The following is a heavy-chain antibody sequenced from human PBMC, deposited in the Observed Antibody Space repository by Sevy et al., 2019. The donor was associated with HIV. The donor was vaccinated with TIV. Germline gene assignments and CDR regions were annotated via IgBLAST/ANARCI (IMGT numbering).Heavy chain of an antibody. CDR1: GYTLTELS. Sequence: ASVKVSCKVSGYTLTELSMHWVRQAPGKGLEWMGGFDPEDGETIYAQKFQGRVTMTEDTSTATAYMELSSLRSEDTAGYYCATLPFWSGYYLASFDYWGQGTLVTVSS. CDR2: FDPEDGET. V-gene: IGHV1-24*01. D-gene: IGHD3-3*01. CDR3: ATLPFWSGYYLASFDY. J-gene: IGHJ4*02.